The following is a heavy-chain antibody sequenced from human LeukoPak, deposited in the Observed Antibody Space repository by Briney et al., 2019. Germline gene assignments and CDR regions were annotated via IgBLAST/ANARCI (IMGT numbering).Heavy chain of an antibody. D-gene: IGHD3-22*01. J-gene: IGHJ4*02. CDR1: GGSFSGYY. CDR2: INHSGST. CDR3: ARGRIYYDSSGDFDY. Sequence: SETLSLTCAVYGGSFSGYYWSWIRQPPGKGLEWIGEINHSGSTNYNPSLKSRVTISVDTSKNQFSLKLSSVTAADTAVHYCARGRIYYDSSGDFDYWGQGTLVTVSS. V-gene: IGHV4-34*01.